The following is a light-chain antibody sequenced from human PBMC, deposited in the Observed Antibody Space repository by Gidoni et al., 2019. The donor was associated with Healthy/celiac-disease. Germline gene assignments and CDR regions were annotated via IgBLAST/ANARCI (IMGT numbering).Light chain of an antibody. V-gene: IGKV1-39*01. CDR2: AAS. CDR1: QSISSY. Sequence: DIQMTQSPSSLSASVGDRVTITCRASQSISSYLKWYQQKPGKAPKLLIYAASSLQSGVPSRFSGGGSATDFTLTISSLLPEDFATYYCRQNYSTVALTFGGGTKVEIK. J-gene: IGKJ4*01. CDR3: RQNYSTVALT.